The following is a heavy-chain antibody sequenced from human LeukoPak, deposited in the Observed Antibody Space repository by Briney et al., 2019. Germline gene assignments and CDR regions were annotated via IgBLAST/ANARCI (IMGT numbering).Heavy chain of an antibody. CDR1: GFNFNIYR. J-gene: IGHJ4*02. V-gene: IGHV3-21*04. D-gene: IGHD1-7*01. CDR3: AKGSWELRQYYFDY. Sequence: MTGGSLRLSCTASGFNFNIYRMNWVRQAPGKGLEWVSCIRGDGTDINYADSVKGRFTISRDNAKNSLYLQMNSLRAEDTALYYCAKGSWELRQYYFDYWGQGTLVTVSS. CDR2: IRGDGTDI.